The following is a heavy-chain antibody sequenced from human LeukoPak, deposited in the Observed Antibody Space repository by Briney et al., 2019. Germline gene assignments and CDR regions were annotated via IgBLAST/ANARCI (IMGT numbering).Heavy chain of an antibody. V-gene: IGHV1-46*01. CDR1: GYTFTSYY. Sequence: ASVKVSCKASGYTFTSYYMHWVRQAPGQGLEWMGIINPSDGTTNYAQKLQGRVTMTTDTSTSTAYMELRSLRSDDTAVYYCARLSGYDEYPDYWGQGTLVTVSS. CDR3: ARLSGYDEYPDY. CDR2: INPSDGTT. J-gene: IGHJ4*02. D-gene: IGHD6-13*01.